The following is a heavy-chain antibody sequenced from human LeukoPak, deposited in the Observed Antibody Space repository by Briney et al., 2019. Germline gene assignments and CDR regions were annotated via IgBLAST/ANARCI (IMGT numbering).Heavy chain of an antibody. D-gene: IGHD6-19*01. CDR3: ARRRTHYSSGLKYYFDY. Sequence: PSETLSLTCAVYGGSFSGYYWSWIRQPPGKGLEWIGEINHSGSTNYNPSLKSRVTISVDTSKNQFSLKLSSVTAADTAVYYCARRRTHYSSGLKYYFDYWGQGTLVTVSS. V-gene: IGHV4-34*01. CDR1: GGSFSGYY. CDR2: INHSGST. J-gene: IGHJ4*02.